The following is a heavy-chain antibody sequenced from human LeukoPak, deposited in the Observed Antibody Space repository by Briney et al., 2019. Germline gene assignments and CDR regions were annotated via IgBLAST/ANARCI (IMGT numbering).Heavy chain of an antibody. CDR1: GGSISSYY. D-gene: IGHD6-13*01. Sequence: SETLSLTCPVSGGSISSYYWSWIRQPPGKGLEWIGYIYYSGSTNYNPSLKSRVTISVDTSKNQFSLKLSSVTAADTAVYYCARVVWVYGRYWFDPWGQGTLVTVSS. J-gene: IGHJ5*02. CDR2: IYYSGST. V-gene: IGHV4-59*01. CDR3: ARVVWVYGRYWFDP.